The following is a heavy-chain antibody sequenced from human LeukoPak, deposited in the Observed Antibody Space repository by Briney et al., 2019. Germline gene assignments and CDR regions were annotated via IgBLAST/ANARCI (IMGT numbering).Heavy chain of an antibody. CDR3: ARRSPPYIAVAANPRGCQAFDI. CDR1: GGSISSGGYS. CDR2: IYHSGST. V-gene: IGHV4-30-2*01. J-gene: IGHJ3*02. D-gene: IGHD6-19*01. Sequence: PSQTLSLTCAVSGGSISSGGYSWSWIRQPPGKGLEWIGYIYHSGSTYYNPSLKSRVTISVDRSKNQFSLKLSSVTAADTAVYYCARRSPPYIAVAANPRGCQAFDIWGQGTMVTVSS.